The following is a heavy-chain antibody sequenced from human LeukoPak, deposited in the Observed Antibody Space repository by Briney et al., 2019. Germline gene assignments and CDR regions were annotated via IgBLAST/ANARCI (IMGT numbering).Heavy chain of an antibody. CDR1: GGSFSGYY. J-gene: IGHJ4*02. CDR3: ARRGRGYSYGYGPLRSFPLDY. CDR2: INHSGST. Sequence: PSETLSLTCAVYGGSFSGYYWGWIRQPPGKGLEWIGEINHSGSTNYNPSLKSRVTISVDTSKNQFSLKLSSVTAADTAVYYCARRGRGYSYGYGPLRSFPLDYWGQGTLVTVSS. D-gene: IGHD5-18*01. V-gene: IGHV4-34*01.